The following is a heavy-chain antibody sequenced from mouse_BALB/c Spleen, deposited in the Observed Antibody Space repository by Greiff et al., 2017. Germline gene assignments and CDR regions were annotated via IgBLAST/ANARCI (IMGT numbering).Heavy chain of an antibody. CDR3: TRRGGNYEGYFDY. CDR1: GYTFTSYW. V-gene: IGHV1S22*01. J-gene: IGHJ2*01. Sequence: LQQPGSELVRPGASVKLSCKASGYTFTSYWMHWVKQRHGQGLEWIGNIYPGSGSTNYDEKFKSKGTLTVDTSSSTAYMHLSSLTSEDSAVYYCTRRGGNYEGYFDYWGQGTTLTVSS. CDR2: IYPGSGST. D-gene: IGHD2-1*01.